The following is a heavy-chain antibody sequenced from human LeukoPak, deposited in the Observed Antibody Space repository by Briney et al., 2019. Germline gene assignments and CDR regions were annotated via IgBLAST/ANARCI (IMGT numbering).Heavy chain of an antibody. J-gene: IGHJ3*02. Sequence: GGSLRLSCAASGFTFSSYSMNWVRQAPGKGLEWVSYISSSSSTIYYADSVKGRFTISRDNAKNSLYLQMNSLRAEDTAVYYCARQRFTMVRGVIFHAFDIWGQGTMVTVSS. CDR3: ARQRFTMVRGVIFHAFDI. CDR2: ISSSSSTI. V-gene: IGHV3-48*04. D-gene: IGHD3-10*01. CDR1: GFTFSSYS.